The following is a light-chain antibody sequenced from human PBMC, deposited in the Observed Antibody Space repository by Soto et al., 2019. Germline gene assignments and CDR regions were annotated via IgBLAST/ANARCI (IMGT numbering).Light chain of an antibody. CDR1: QNINRW. CDR3: QQYSSLART. V-gene: IGKV1-5*01. J-gene: IGKJ1*01. CDR2: DAS. Sequence: DVQMTHSPSTLSASVGGRVTITCRASQNINRWLAWYQQKAGKAPNLLIYDASSLETGFPSRFSGSGSGTEFTLTISNLQAEDLATYYCQQYSSLARTFGQGTRWIS.